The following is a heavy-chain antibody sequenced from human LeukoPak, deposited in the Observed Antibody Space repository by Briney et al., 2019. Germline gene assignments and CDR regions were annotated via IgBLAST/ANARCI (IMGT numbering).Heavy chain of an antibody. D-gene: IGHD2-15*01. V-gene: IGHV3-30*18. CDR1: GFTFSNYG. CDR3: AKAPLGRCTGAICYSFDY. Sequence: GGSLRLSCAASGFTFSNYGMSWVRQAPGKGLEWVAIISYDGSNEYYADSVKGRFTISRDNSKNTLYLQMNSLRAEDAAVYYCAKAPLGRCTGAICYSFDYWGQGTLVTVSS. J-gene: IGHJ4*02. CDR2: ISYDGSNE.